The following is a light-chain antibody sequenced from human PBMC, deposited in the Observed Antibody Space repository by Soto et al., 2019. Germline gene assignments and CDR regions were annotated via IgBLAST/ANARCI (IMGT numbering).Light chain of an antibody. J-gene: IGKJ5*01. CDR1: QSISSY. CDR2: AAS. Sequence: DIQLPPSPSSLPASVGHRVTITCRASQSISSYLNWYQQKPGKAPKLLIYAASSLQSGVPSRFSGSGSGTDFTLTISSLQPEDFATYYCQQSYSTPITFGQGTRLEIK. CDR3: QQSYSTPIT. V-gene: IGKV1-39*01.